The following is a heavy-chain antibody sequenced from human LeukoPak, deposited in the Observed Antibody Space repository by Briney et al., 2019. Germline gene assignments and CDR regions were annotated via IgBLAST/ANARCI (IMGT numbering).Heavy chain of an antibody. V-gene: IGHV3-43*01. Sequence: PGGSLRLSCAASGFTFNDYTMHWVRQAPGKGLEWVSLINWSGDTTYYADSVKGRFTISRDNSKNSLYLQMNSLRAEDTAVYYCAKTPGGNFGSGSYYNAIFDYWGQGTLVTVSS. CDR3: AKTPGGNFGSGSYYNAIFDY. CDR2: INWSGDTT. D-gene: IGHD3-10*01. CDR1: GFTFNDYT. J-gene: IGHJ4*02.